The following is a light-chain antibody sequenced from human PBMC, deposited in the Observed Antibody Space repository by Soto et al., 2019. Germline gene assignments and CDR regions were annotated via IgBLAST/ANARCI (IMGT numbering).Light chain of an antibody. Sequence: DMQMTQSPSSLSASVGDRVTITCRASETIVNYLNWYQQKPGKAPKVLIYAASSLQSGVPTRFSGSGSGTDFTLTISSLQPEDFATYYCQQSFIAPYTFGQGTKVEIK. CDR1: ETIVNY. V-gene: IGKV1-39*01. CDR3: QQSFIAPYT. J-gene: IGKJ2*01. CDR2: AAS.